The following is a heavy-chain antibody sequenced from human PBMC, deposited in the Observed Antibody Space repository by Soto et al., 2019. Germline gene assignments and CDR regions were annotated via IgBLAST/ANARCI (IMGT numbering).Heavy chain of an antibody. J-gene: IGHJ4*02. V-gene: IGHV4-31*03. CDR3: ARVNSYGYVAYYFDY. D-gene: IGHD5-18*01. CDR1: GGSISSGGYY. CDR2: IYYSGST. Sequence: SETLSLTCTVSGGSISSGGYYGSWIRQHPGKGLEWIGYIYYSGSTYYNPSLKSRVTISVDTSKNQFSLKLSSVTAADTAVYYCARVNSYGYVAYYFDYWGQGTLVTVSS.